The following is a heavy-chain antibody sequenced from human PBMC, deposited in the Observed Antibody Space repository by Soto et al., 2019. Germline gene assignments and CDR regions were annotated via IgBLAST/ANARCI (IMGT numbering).Heavy chain of an antibody. CDR1: GFTFSNYA. D-gene: IGHD3-22*01. Sequence: EVQLLESGGGLVQPGGSLRLSCAASGFTFSNYAMSWVRQAPGKGLEWVSAISGSAGGTYYADSVRGRFTISRDNSKNTLYLQMNSLRAEDTAVYYCAKDKANYDSSGYYFGGAFDIWGQGTMVTVSS. V-gene: IGHV3-23*01. J-gene: IGHJ3*02. CDR3: AKDKANYDSSGYYFGGAFDI. CDR2: ISGSAGGT.